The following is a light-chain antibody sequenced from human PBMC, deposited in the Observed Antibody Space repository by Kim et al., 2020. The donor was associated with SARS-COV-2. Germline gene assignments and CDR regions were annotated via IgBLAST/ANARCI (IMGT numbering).Light chain of an antibody. CDR1: KLGDKY. CDR2: QDS. V-gene: IGLV3-1*01. CDR3: QAWDSSTHVV. Sequence: SYELTQPPSVSVSPGQTASITCSGDKLGDKYACWYQQKPGQSPVLVIYQDSTRPSGIPERFSGSNSGNTATLTISGTQAMDEADYYCQAWDSSTHVVFGGGTQLTVL. J-gene: IGLJ2*01.